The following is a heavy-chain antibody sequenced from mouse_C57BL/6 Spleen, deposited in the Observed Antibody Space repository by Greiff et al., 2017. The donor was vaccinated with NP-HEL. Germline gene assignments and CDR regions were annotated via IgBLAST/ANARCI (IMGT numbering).Heavy chain of an antibody. V-gene: IGHV1-50*01. CDR1: GYTFTSYW. Sequence: QVQLQQPGAELVKPGASVKLSCKASGYTFTSYWMQWVKQRPGQGLEWIGEIDPSDNYTNYNQKFKGKATLTVDTSSSTAYMQLSSLTSEDSAVYYCARWDGYYAMDYWGQGTSVTVSS. D-gene: IGHD4-1*01. J-gene: IGHJ4*01. CDR3: ARWDGYYAMDY. CDR2: IDPSDNYT.